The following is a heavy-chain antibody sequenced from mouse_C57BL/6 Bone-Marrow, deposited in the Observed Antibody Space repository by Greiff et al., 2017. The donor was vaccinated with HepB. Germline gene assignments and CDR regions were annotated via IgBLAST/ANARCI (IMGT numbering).Heavy chain of an antibody. CDR1: GFTFSNYW. Sequence: EVKVEESGGGLVQPGGSMKLSCVASGFTFSNYWMNWVRQSPEKGLEWVAQIRFKSDNYATHYAESVKGRFTISRDDSKSSVYLQMNNLRAEDTGIYYCISTARTWFAYWGQGTLVTVSA. D-gene: IGHD1-2*01. V-gene: IGHV6-3*01. J-gene: IGHJ3*01. CDR2: IRFKSDNYAT. CDR3: ISTARTWFAY.